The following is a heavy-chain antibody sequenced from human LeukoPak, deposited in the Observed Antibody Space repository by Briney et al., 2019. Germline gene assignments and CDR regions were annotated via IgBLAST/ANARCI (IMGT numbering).Heavy chain of an antibody. V-gene: IGHV3-23*01. J-gene: IGHJ4*02. CDR1: GFTFSSYA. Sequence: GGSLRLSCAASGFTFSSYAMSWVRQAPGKGLEWVSAISGSGGSTYYADSVKDRFTISRDNSKNTLYLQMNSLRAEDTAVYYCAKEMALSYSSSWYGDYWGQGTLVTVSS. CDR3: AKEMALSYSSSWYGDY. D-gene: IGHD6-13*01. CDR2: ISGSGGST.